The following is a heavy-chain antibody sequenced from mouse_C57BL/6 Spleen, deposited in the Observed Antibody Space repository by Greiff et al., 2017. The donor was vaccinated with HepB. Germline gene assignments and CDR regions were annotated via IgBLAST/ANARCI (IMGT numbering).Heavy chain of an antibody. J-gene: IGHJ4*01. CDR1: GYTFTSYW. CDR2: IDPNSGGT. V-gene: IGHV1-62-3*01. CDR3: ARGDTVVAHYCAMGY. Sequence: VQLQQPGAELVKPGASVKLSCKASGYTFTSYWMHWVKQRPGRGLEWIGRIDPNSGGTKYNEKFKSKATLTVDKPSRTAYMQLSSLTSEDSAFYYCARGDTVVAHYCAMGYWGQGTSVTVSS. D-gene: IGHD1-1*01.